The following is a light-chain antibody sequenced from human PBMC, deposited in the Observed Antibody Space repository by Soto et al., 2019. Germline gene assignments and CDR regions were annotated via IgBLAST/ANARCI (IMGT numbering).Light chain of an antibody. CDR1: QSVNSNY. J-gene: IGKJ1*01. CDR3: QYYGRYLLT. CDR2: GAS. V-gene: IGKV3-20*01. Sequence: EIVLTQSPGTLSLSPGERATLSCRASQSVNSNYLAWYQQGPGQAPRLLMYGASSRAAGIPDRFSGSGSGTDFTLTISRLEPEDFAVYYCQYYGRYLLTFGQGTKVESK.